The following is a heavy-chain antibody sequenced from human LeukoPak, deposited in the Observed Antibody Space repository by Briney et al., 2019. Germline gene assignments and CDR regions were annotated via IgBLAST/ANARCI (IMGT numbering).Heavy chain of an antibody. CDR1: GFTFSNYG. J-gene: IGHJ4*02. Sequence: GGTLRLSCAASGFTFSNYGMSWVRQAPGKGLEWVSAISDSGDSTYSADSVKGRFTISRDNSKNTLYLQMNSLRAEDTAFYYCARGDPIYDFWSGGDYWGQGSLVTVSS. CDR2: ISDSGDST. D-gene: IGHD3-3*01. CDR3: ARGDPIYDFWSGGDY. V-gene: IGHV3-23*01.